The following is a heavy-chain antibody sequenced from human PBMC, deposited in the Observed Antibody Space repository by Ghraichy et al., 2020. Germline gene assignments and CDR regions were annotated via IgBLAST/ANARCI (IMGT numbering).Heavy chain of an antibody. D-gene: IGHD3-22*01. CDR3: ARAGEYYYDSSGYYTY. CDR1: GFTFSSYW. CDR2: IKQDGSEK. Sequence: GGSLRLSCAASGFTFSSYWMSWVRQAPGKGLEWVSNIKQDGSEKYYVDSVKGRFTISRDNAKNSLYLQMNSLRVEDTAVYYCARAGEYYYDSSGYYTYWGQGTLVTLSS. V-gene: IGHV3-7*01. J-gene: IGHJ4*02.